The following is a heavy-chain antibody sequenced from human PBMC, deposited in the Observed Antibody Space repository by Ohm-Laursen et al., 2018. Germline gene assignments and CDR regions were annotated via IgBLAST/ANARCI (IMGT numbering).Heavy chain of an antibody. CDR3: ARVGGYKRHFDY. V-gene: IGHV3-53*01. CDR2: IDRGGDT. CDR1: GFTFSSYA. D-gene: IGHD5-24*01. J-gene: IGHJ4*02. Sequence: SLRLSCAASGFTFSSYAMSWVRQAPGKGLEWVSLIDRGGDTYYADSVKGRFTISRDNSKNTLDLQMNSLRAEDTAVYYCARVGGYKRHFDYWGQGTLVTVSS.